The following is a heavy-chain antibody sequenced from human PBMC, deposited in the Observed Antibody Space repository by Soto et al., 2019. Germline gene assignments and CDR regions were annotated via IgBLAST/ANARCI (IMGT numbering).Heavy chain of an antibody. V-gene: IGHV3-64D*06. CDR1: GFTFSSYA. J-gene: IGHJ3*02. D-gene: IGHD3-22*01. CDR3: VKGVKGSTLIPYYYDSSGYYYDAFNI. Sequence: SGVSLRLSCSASGFTFSSYAMHWVRESPGKALEYASVISSNGGSTYHADSVKGRFTISRDNSKNTLYLQMSSLRAEDTAVYYCVKGVKGSTLIPYYYDSSGYYYDAFNIWGQGTKVTVS. CDR2: ISSNGGST.